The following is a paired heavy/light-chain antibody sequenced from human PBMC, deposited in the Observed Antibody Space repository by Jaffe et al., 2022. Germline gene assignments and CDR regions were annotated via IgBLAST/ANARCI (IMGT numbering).Light chain of an antibody. J-gene: IGKJ1*01. CDR1: QAISHS. CDR3: QQYFTTPPT. V-gene: IGKV1-NL1*01. CDR2: AAS. Sequence: DIQMTQFPSSLSASVGDRVTITCRASQAISHSLAWYQRKPGKAPKLLLYAASRLDSGVPSRFSGGGSGTDYTLTISSLQPEDFATYYCQQYFTTPPTFGLGTKVEI.
Heavy chain of an antibody. J-gene: IGHJ2*01. Sequence: EVQLVESGGGLVQPGGSLRLSCAASGFRFRSYWMNWVRQAPGKGLEWVANIKHDGSETNSVDSVKGRFTLSRDNARNSLYLQMNSLRAEDTAVYYCARDPPLLTDYPLWYFDLWGRGTLVTVSS. CDR1: GFRFRSYW. D-gene: IGHD4-17*01. CDR3: ARDPPLLTDYPLWYFDL. CDR2: IKHDGSET. V-gene: IGHV3-7*01.